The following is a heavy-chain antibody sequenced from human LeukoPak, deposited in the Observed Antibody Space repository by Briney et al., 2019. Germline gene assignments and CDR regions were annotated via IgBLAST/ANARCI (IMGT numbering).Heavy chain of an antibody. Sequence: SETLSLTCTVSGGSISSSSYYWGWIRQPPGRGLEWIGSIYYSGSTYYNPSLKSRVTISVDTSKNQFSLKLSSVTAADTAVYYCASRITMIVVVINSDAFDIWGQGTMVTVSS. CDR3: ASRITMIVVVINSDAFDI. CDR1: GGSISSSSYY. V-gene: IGHV4-39*07. CDR2: IYYSGST. J-gene: IGHJ3*02. D-gene: IGHD3-22*01.